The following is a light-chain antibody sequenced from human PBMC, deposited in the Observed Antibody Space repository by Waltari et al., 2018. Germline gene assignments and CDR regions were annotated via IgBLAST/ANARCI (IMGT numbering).Light chain of an antibody. CDR1: QSVSSA. CDR3: QHYVRLPAT. CDR2: GAS. J-gene: IGKJ1*01. Sequence: EIVLTQSPGTLSLSPGERATLSCRASQSVSSALAGYHQKPGQAPRLLIYGASSRATGIPHQFSGSGSGTDFSLTISRLEPEDFAVYFCQHYVRLPATFGQGTKVEIK. V-gene: IGKV3-20*01.